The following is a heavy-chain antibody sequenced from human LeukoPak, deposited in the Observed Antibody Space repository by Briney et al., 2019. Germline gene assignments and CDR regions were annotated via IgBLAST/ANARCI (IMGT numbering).Heavy chain of an antibody. Sequence: GGSLRLSCAASGFTFSSYSMNWVRQAPGKGLEWVSSISSSSSYIYYADSVKGRFTISRDNAKNSLYLQMNSLRVEDTAVYYCARVPSGIGVSDAFDIWGQGTMVTVSS. D-gene: IGHD3-3*01. CDR3: ARVPSGIGVSDAFDI. CDR1: GFTFSSYS. CDR2: ISSSSSYI. J-gene: IGHJ3*02. V-gene: IGHV3-21*01.